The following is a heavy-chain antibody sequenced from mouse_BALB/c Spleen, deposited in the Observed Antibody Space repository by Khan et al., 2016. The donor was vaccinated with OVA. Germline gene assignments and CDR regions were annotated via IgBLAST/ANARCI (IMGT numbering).Heavy chain of an antibody. J-gene: IGHJ2*01. D-gene: IGHD1-1*01. Sequence: EVQLVESGGGLVKPGGSLKLSCAASGFTFSSYAMSWVRQTPEKRLEWVATISSGGSYTYYPDSVKGRFTISRDNAKNTLYLQMSSLRSEDTAMYYCARHYYRSNYQLYYFDYWGQGTTLPFSS. CDR1: GFTFSSYA. CDR3: ARHYYRSNYQLYYFDY. CDR2: ISSGGSYT. V-gene: IGHV5-9-3*01.